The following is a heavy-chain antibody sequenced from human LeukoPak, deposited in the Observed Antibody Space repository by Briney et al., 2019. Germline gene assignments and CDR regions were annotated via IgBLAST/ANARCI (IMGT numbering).Heavy chain of an antibody. CDR1: GFTFSNYG. Sequence: GGSLRLSCAASGFTFSNYGMHWVRQAPGKGLEWVAVILNDGIKKNYADSVKGRFTISRDNSKNTLYLQMNSLRAEDTAVYYCAKALEVTAIFDYWGQGTLVTVSS. CDR3: AKALEVTAIFDY. J-gene: IGHJ4*02. CDR2: ILNDGIKK. D-gene: IGHD2-21*02. V-gene: IGHV3-30*02.